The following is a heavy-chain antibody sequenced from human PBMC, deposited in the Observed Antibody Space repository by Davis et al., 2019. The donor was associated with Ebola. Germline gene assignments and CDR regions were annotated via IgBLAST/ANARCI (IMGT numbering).Heavy chain of an antibody. CDR2: ISSNGGST. V-gene: IGHV3-64*04. D-gene: IGHD3-10*01. Sequence: GGSLRLSCSASGFTFSSYAMHWVRQAPGKGLEYVSAISSNGGSTYYANSVKGRFTISRDNSKNTLYLQMNSLRAEDTAVYYCAKDRALKGFDYWGQGTLVTVSS. CDR3: AKDRALKGFDY. CDR1: GFTFSSYA. J-gene: IGHJ4*02.